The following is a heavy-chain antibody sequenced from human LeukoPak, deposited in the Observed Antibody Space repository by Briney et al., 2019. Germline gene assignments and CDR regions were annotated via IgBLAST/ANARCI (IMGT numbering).Heavy chain of an antibody. CDR2: IYYSGST. CDR1: GGSISSYY. V-gene: IGHV4-59*01. CDR3: ARIFDY. J-gene: IGHJ4*02. Sequence: TPSETLSLTCTVSGGSISSYYWSWIRQPPGKGLEWIGYIYYSGSTNYNPSLKSRVTISVDTSKNQFSLKLSSVTAADTAVYYCARIFDYWGQGTLVTVSS.